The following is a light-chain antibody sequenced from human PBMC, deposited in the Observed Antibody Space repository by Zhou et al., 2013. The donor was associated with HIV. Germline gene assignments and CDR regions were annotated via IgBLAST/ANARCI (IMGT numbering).Light chain of an antibody. Sequence: QSALTQPPSVSGSPGQSVTISCTGTTSDVGSYNSVSWYQQYPGKVPKLLIYEVTNRPSGVPDRFSGSKSGNTAALTVSGLQPDDEADYYCSSYAGNYNFVFGTGTKVTVL. CDR1: TSDVGSYNS. V-gene: IGLV2-8*01. CDR2: EVT. CDR3: SSYAGNYNFV. J-gene: IGLJ1*01.